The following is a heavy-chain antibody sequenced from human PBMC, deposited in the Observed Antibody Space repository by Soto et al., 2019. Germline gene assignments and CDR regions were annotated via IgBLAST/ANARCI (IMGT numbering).Heavy chain of an antibody. Sequence: QITLKESGPTLVKPTQTLTLTCTFSGFSLSTSGVGVGWIRQPPGKALEWLALIYWNDDKRYSPSLKSRLTITKDTSKNQVVLTMTNMDPVDTATYYCAHSLILSGYYSRFSAPADPTFDYWGQGTLVTVSS. D-gene: IGHD3-3*01. CDR1: GFSLSTSGVG. J-gene: IGHJ4*02. CDR3: AHSLILSGYYSRFSAPADPTFDY. CDR2: IYWNDDK. V-gene: IGHV2-5*01.